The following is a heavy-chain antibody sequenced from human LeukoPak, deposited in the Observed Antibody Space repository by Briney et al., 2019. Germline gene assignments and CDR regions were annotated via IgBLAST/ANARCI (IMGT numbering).Heavy chain of an antibody. D-gene: IGHD3-10*01. Sequence: GGSLRLSCAASGFTFSNAWMSWVRQAPGKGLVWVGRIKSKSDGGTTDYAAPVNGRFTISRDDSKNTLYLQMNSLRTEDTAVYYCATPGSLFDYWGQGTLVTVSS. V-gene: IGHV3-15*01. CDR3: ATPGSLFDY. CDR1: GFTFSNAW. CDR2: IKSKSDGGTT. J-gene: IGHJ4*02.